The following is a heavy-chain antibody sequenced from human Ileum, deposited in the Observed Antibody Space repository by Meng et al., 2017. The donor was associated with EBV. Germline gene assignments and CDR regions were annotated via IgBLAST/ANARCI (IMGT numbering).Heavy chain of an antibody. V-gene: IGHV1-69*13. D-gene: IGHD1-14*01. CDR2: LIAVFDKT. J-gene: IGHJ4*02. Sequence: QVELVQAGAEVKKAGSSVNVACKTSGGSFRTHTFSWVRQAPGQGLEWTGGLIAVFDKTKAAPRFQDRVTFTADESTSTAYMELSSLTFDDTAVYFCARGRRNEPLFDYWGQGTLVTVSS. CDR3: ARGRRNEPLFDY. CDR1: GGSFRTHT.